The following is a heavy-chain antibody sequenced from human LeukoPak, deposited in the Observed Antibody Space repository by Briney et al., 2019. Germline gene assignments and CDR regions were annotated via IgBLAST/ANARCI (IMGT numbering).Heavy chain of an antibody. CDR3: ARAHQLLPNWFDP. V-gene: IGHV4-34*01. CDR2: TSHSGST. D-gene: IGHD2-2*01. Sequence: PSETLSLTCVVSGGSFSGYYWTWIRQPPGKGLEWIGETSHSGSTNYNPSRKSRVTISIDTSKNQFSLKLSSTTAADTAVYYCARAHQLLPNWFDPWGQGTLVTVSS. J-gene: IGHJ5*02. CDR1: GGSFSGYY.